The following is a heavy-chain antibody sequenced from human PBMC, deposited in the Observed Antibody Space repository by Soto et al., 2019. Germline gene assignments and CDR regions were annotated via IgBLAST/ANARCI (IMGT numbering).Heavy chain of an antibody. D-gene: IGHD1-26*01. Sequence: QVQLVQSGAEVKKPGASVKVSCKASGYTFTSYDINWVRQATGQGLEWMGWMNPSSGNTGNAQKFQGXAXXXRXXSISTTQMELSSLRSEDTAGYYGVRRVEWRASFDYWAKGTLVTVSS. CDR3: VRRVEWRASFDY. V-gene: IGHV1-8*01. CDR1: GYTFTSYD. J-gene: IGHJ4*02. CDR2: MNPSSGNT.